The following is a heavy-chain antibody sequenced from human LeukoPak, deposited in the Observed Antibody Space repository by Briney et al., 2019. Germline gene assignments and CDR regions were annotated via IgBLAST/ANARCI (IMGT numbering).Heavy chain of an antibody. CDR2: MNPNSGNT. J-gene: IGHJ6*03. V-gene: IGHV1-8*03. CDR1: GYTFTSYD. D-gene: IGHD5-18*01. CDR3: AREKEYSYEYYMDV. Sequence: ASVKVSCKASGYTFTSYDINWVRQATGQGLEWMGWMNPNSGNTGYAQKFQGRVTITRNTSISTAYMELSSLRSEDTAVYYCAREKEYSYEYYMDVWGKGTTVTVSS.